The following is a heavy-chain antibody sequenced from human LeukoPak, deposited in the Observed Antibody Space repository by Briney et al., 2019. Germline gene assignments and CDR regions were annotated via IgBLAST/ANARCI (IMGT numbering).Heavy chain of an antibody. CDR2: IYNSGST. CDR1: GGSISSYY. J-gene: IGHJ4*02. V-gene: IGHV4-59*01. D-gene: IGHD5-12*01. CDR3: ARRRGYSGYVVL. Sequence: SETLSLTCTVSGGSISSYYWSWIRQPPGKGLEWIGYIYNSGSTNYNPSLKSRVTISVDTSKNQFSLKLSSVTAADTAVYYCARRRGYSGYVVLWDQGTLVTVSS.